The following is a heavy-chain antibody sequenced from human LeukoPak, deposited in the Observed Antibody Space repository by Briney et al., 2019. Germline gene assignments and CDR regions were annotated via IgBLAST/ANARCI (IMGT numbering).Heavy chain of an antibody. J-gene: IGHJ4*02. CDR1: GFTFSSYA. V-gene: IGHV3-23*01. CDR3: AKLQGQWLLYYFDY. CDR2: ISGSGGST. D-gene: IGHD6-19*01. Sequence: PGGSLRLSCAASGFTFSSYAMSWVRQAPGKGLEWVSAISGSGGSTYYADSVKGRFTISRDNSKNTLYPQMNSLRAEDTAVYYCAKLQGQWLLYYFDYWGQGTLVTVSS.